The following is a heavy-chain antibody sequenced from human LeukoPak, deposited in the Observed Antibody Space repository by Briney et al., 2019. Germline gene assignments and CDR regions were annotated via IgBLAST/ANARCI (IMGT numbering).Heavy chain of an antibody. CDR1: GFTFDDYA. D-gene: IGHD5-18*01. CDR2: ISWNSGSI. J-gene: IGHJ4*02. Sequence: PGRSLRLSCAASGFTFDDYAMHWVRQAPGKGLEWVSGISWNSGSIGYADSVKGRFTISRDNAKNSLYLQMNSLRAEDTALYYCAKDIGSGYGYGYPDYWGQGTLVTVSS. CDR3: AKDIGSGYGYGYPDY. V-gene: IGHV3-9*01.